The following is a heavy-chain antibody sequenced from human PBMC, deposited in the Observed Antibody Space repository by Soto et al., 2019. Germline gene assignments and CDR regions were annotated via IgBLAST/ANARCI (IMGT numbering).Heavy chain of an antibody. CDR3: ARESRGIAVAGFDY. CDR2: INSDGSST. CDR1: GFTFTSYW. J-gene: IGHJ4*02. D-gene: IGHD6-19*01. V-gene: IGHV3-74*01. Sequence: EVQLVESGGGLVQPGASLRLSCAASGFTFTSYWMHWVRQAPGKGLVWVSRINSDGSSTSYADSVKGRFTISRDNAKNTLYLQMNSLRAEDTAVYYCARESRGIAVAGFDYWGQGTLVTVSS.